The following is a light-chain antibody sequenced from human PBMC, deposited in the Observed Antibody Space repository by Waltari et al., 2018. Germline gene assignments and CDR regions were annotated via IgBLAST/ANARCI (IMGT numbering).Light chain of an antibody. CDR1: QGISTG. V-gene: IGKV1D-12*01. Sequence: DIQMTQSPSSVSASVGARVTITCRASQGISTGLAWYQQKPGKAPELLIYGASSLEIGVPARFSGSGSGTDFTLTISSLQPEDFATYYCQQTNSFPVTFGQGTRLEIK. CDR3: QQTNSFPVT. J-gene: IGKJ5*01. CDR2: GAS.